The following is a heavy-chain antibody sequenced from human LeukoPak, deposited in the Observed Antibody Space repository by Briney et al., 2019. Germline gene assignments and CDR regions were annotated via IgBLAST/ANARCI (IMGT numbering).Heavy chain of an antibody. CDR2: INPNSGGT. V-gene: IGHV1-2*02. CDR1: GFTFTGYY. Sequence: GASVKVSCKSSGFTFTGYYIHWVRQAPGQGLEWMGWINPNSGGTNYAQKFQGRVTMTRDTSISTAYMELSRLRSDDPAGYYCARDQGSGSYNYFDDWGQGTLVTVSS. J-gene: IGHJ4*02. CDR3: ARDQGSGSYNYFDD. D-gene: IGHD3-10*01.